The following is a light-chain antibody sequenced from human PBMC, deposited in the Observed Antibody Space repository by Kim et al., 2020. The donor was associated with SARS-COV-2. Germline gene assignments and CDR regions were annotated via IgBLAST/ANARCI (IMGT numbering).Light chain of an antibody. Sequence: SPGERATLSCRASRNVNSFLAWYQQKPGQAPRLLIYGASNRATDIPARFSGSGSGTEFTLTISSLQSEDFALYYCQQYSDWPPYTFGQGTKLEI. CDR3: QQYSDWPPYT. V-gene: IGKV3D-15*01. CDR1: RNVNSF. J-gene: IGKJ2*01. CDR2: GAS.